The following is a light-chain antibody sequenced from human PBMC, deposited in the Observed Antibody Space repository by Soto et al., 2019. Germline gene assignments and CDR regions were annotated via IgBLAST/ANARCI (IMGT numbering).Light chain of an antibody. V-gene: IGKV3-11*01. J-gene: IGKJ1*01. Sequence: EIVLTQSPATLSLSPGEIATLSCRASQSVSRYLAWYQHKPGQAPRLLIYDASKRATGIPARFSGSGSGTDFTLTISSLEPEDFAVYYCQQRSNWPPTWTFGQGTRVEIK. CDR2: DAS. CDR3: QQRSNWPPTWT. CDR1: QSVSRY.